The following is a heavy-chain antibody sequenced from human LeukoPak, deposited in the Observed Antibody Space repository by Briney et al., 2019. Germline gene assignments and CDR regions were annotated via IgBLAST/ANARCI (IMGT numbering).Heavy chain of an antibody. Sequence: GGSLRLSCAASGFTFSSYEMNWVRQAPGKGLEWVSYISSSGSTIYSADSVKGRFTISRHNAKNSLYLQMNSLRAEDTAVCYCARVPAGVIGMKDAFDIWGQGTMVTVSS. CDR3: ARVPAGVIGMKDAFDI. D-gene: IGHD3-16*02. J-gene: IGHJ3*02. CDR2: ISSSGSTI. V-gene: IGHV3-48*03. CDR1: GFTFSSYE.